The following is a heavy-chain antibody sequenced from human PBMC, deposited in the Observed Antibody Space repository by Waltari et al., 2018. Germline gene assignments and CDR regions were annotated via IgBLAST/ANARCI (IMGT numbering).Heavy chain of an antibody. Sequence: EVQLLESGGGLVQPGGSLRLSCAASGFTFSNYAMSGVREAPGKGVGLGSAISGSGDGTYHGDSVKGRFTISRDNSKNTLDLQMNSLRVEDTAIYFCAKVYSGSYLDYWGQGTLVTVSS. CDR2: ISGSGDGT. J-gene: IGHJ4*02. CDR1: GFTFSNYA. V-gene: IGHV3-23*01. D-gene: IGHD1-26*01. CDR3: AKVYSGSYLDY.